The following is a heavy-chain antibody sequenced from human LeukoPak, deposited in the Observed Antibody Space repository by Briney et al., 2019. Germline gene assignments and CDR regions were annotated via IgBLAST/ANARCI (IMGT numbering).Heavy chain of an antibody. CDR3: AKDVGYWQLVGYFDY. V-gene: IGHV3-9*01. J-gene: IGHJ4*02. CDR1: GFTFDDYA. CDR2: ISWNSGSI. D-gene: IGHD6-6*01. Sequence: GRSLRLSCAASGFTFDDYAMHWVRQAPGKGREWVSGISWNSGSIGYEDSVKGRFTISRDNAKNSLYLQMNSLRAEDTALYYCAKDVGYWQLVGYFDYWGQGTLVTVSS.